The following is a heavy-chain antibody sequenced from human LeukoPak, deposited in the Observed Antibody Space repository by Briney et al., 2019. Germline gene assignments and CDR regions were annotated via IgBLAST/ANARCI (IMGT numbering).Heavy chain of an antibody. CDR2: IFSNDEK. CDR3: ARIEAISGYDRNWFDP. D-gene: IGHD5-12*01. Sequence: SGPVLVKPTETLTLTCTVSGFSLSNARMGVSWIRQPPGKALEWLAHIFSNDEKSYSPSLKSRLTISKDTSKSQVVLTMTNMDPVDTATYYCARIEAISGYDRNWFDPWGQGTLVTVSS. CDR1: GFSLSNARMG. V-gene: IGHV2-26*01. J-gene: IGHJ5*02.